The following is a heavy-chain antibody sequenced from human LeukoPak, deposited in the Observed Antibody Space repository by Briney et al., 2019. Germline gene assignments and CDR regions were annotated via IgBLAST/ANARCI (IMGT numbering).Heavy chain of an antibody. V-gene: IGHV4-34*01. CDR2: INHSGST. J-gene: IGHJ4*02. CDR1: GGSSSGYY. Sequence: KPSETLSLTCAVYGGSSSGYYWSWIRQPPGKGLEWIGEINHSGSTNYNPSLKSRVTISVDTSKNQFSLKLSSVTAADTAVYYCARALGYCSSTSCLYYFDYWGQGTLVTVSS. D-gene: IGHD2-2*01. CDR3: ARALGYCSSTSCLYYFDY.